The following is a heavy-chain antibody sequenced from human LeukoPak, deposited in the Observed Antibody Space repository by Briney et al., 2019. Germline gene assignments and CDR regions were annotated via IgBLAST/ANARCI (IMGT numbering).Heavy chain of an antibody. J-gene: IGHJ4*02. Sequence: PGGSLRLSCAASGYTFTGYYMHWVRQAPGQGLEWMGWINPNSGGTNYAQKFQGRVTMTRDTSISTAYMELSRLRSDDTAVYYCARDLSRRWPRWWGQGTLVTVSS. D-gene: IGHD4-23*01. V-gene: IGHV1-2*02. CDR3: ARDLSRRWPRW. CDR2: INPNSGGT. CDR1: GYTFTGYY.